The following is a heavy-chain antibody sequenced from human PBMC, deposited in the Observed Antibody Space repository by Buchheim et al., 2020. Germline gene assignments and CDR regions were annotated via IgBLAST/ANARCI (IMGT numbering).Heavy chain of an antibody. Sequence: QVQLQQWGAGLLKPSETLSLTCAVYGGSFSGYYWSWIRQPPGKGLEWIGEINHSGSTNYNPSLKSRVTISVDTSKKQFSLKLSSVTAADTAVYYCARAFHDTHDSSGYYFDYWGQGTL. J-gene: IGHJ4*02. CDR2: INHSGST. CDR3: ARAFHDTHDSSGYYFDY. CDR1: GGSFSGYY. V-gene: IGHV4-34*01. D-gene: IGHD3-22*01.